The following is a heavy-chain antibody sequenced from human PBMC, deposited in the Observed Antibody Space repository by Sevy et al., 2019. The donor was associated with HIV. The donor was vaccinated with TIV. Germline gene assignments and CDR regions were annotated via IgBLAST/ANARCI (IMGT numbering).Heavy chain of an antibody. Sequence: ASVKVSCKASGYTFTGYYMHWVRQAPGQGLEWMGWINPNSGGTNYAQKFQGRVTMTRDTSISTAYMELGRLRSDDTAVYYCARAGLRGYCSSTSCYIDPWGQGTLVTVSS. V-gene: IGHV1-2*02. CDR3: ARAGLRGYCSSTSCYIDP. D-gene: IGHD2-2*03. CDR2: INPNSGGT. CDR1: GYTFTGYY. J-gene: IGHJ5*02.